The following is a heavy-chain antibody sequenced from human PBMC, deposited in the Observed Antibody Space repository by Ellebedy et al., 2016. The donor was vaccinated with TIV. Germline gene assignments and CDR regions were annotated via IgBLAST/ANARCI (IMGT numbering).Heavy chain of an antibody. CDR2: ISAYNGNT. J-gene: IGHJ6*02. CDR1: GYTFTSYG. Sequence: AASVKVSCKASGYTFTSYGISWVRQAPGQGLEWMGWISAYNGNTNYAQKLQGRVTMTTDTSTSTAYMELRSLRSDDTAVYYCAGNYYDSTRYYYYGMDVWGQGTTVTVSS. CDR3: AGNYYDSTRYYYYGMDV. D-gene: IGHD3-22*01. V-gene: IGHV1-18*01.